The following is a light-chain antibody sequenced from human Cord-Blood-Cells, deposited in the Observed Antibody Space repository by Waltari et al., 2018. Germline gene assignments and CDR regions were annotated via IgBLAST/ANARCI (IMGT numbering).Light chain of an antibody. CDR2: GAS. V-gene: IGKV3-20*01. CDR1: QSVSSSY. Sequence: EIVLTQSPGTLSLSPGERAPPPGRASQSVSSSYLAWYQQKPGPAPRLLIYGASSRATGIPDRFSGSGSGTDFTLTISRLEPEDFAVYYCQQYGSSPRTFGQGTKLEIK. J-gene: IGKJ2*01. CDR3: QQYGSSPRT.